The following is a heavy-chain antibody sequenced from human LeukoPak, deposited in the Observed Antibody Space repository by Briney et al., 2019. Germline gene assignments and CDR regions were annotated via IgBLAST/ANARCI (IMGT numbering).Heavy chain of an antibody. Sequence: SVTVSFTSSGGTFSIYAISWVRQAQGQGQEWMGRIITILGIANYAQKFQGRVTITADKSTSTAYIELSSLRSEDTALYYCSREGDEYCSGCHQLDYWCQGTLVTVSS. CDR3: SREGDEYCSGCHQLDY. J-gene: IGHJ4*02. V-gene: IGHV1-69*04. CDR1: GGTFSIYA. D-gene: IGHD6-19*01. CDR2: IITILGIA.